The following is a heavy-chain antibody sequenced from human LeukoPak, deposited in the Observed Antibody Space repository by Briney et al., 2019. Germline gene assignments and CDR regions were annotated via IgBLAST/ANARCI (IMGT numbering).Heavy chain of an antibody. Sequence: GGCLRLACAAAGFTVSSNYMGSVRQARGKGLGWDSVFFSGGRTYNEDSVKGRFTFSRENYKNTLYLQMNSLRAEETAVYYCAREGTTGTTTGDSYYYYAMDVWGQGATVTVSS. CDR2: FFSGGRT. J-gene: IGHJ6*02. CDR3: AREGTTGTTTGDSYYYYAMDV. V-gene: IGHV3-53*01. D-gene: IGHD1-1*01. CDR1: GFTVSSNY.